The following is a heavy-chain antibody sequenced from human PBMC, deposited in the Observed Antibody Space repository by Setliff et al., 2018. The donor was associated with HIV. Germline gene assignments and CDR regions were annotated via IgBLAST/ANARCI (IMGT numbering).Heavy chain of an antibody. CDR1: GYTFTSDY. D-gene: IGHD6-13*01. CDR3: ARELPGYSSSWSYFDY. Sequence: ASVKVSCKASGYTFTSDYMHWVRQAPGQGLEWMGWINPNSDGTNYAQKFQGRVTMTRDTSISTAYMELSRLRSDDTAVYYCARELPGYSSSWSYFDYWGQGTLVTVSS. V-gene: IGHV1-2*02. J-gene: IGHJ4*02. CDR2: INPNSDGT.